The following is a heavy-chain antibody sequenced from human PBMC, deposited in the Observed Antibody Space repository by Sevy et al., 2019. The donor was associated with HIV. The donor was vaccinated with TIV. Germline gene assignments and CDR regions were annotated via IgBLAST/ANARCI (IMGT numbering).Heavy chain of an antibody. D-gene: IGHD1-26*01. V-gene: IGHV4-59*13. CDR1: GGSISSYY. CDR3: ARDGSGSSQGEAFDY. CDR2: IYYSGST. J-gene: IGHJ4*02. Sequence: SLTCTVSGGSISSYYWSWIRQPPGKGLEWIGYIYYSGSTNYNPSLKSRVTISVDTSKNQFSLKLSSVTAADTAVYYCARDGSGSSQGEAFDYWGQGTLVTVSS.